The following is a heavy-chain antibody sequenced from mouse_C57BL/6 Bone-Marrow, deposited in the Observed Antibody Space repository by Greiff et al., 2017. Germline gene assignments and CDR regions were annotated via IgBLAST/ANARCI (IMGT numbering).Heavy chain of an antibody. CDR2: INPYNGGT. CDR3: ASGLLRREGFAY. CDR1: GYTFTDYY. Sequence: VQLQQSGPVLVKPGASVKMSCKASGYTFTDYYMNWVKQSHGKSLEWIGVINPYNGGTSYNQKFKGKATLTVDKSSSTAYMELNSLTSEDSAVYYCASGLLRREGFAYWGQGTLVTVSA. V-gene: IGHV1-19*01. D-gene: IGHD1-2*01. J-gene: IGHJ3*01.